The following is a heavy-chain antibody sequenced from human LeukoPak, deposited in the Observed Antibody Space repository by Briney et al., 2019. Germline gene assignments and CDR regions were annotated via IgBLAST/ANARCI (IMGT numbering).Heavy chain of an antibody. Sequence: PGGSLRLSCAASGFTFSSYSMNWVRQAPGKGVEWVSSISTSSLYLYYADSVRGRFTISRDNAKNSLYLQMNSLRAEDTALYYCAREQYYYDSSGYYFGSYYYYYYMDVWGKGTTVAVSS. D-gene: IGHD3-22*01. CDR1: GFTFSSYS. CDR3: AREQYYYDSSGYYFGSYYYYYYMDV. V-gene: IGHV3-21*04. CDR2: ISTSSLYL. J-gene: IGHJ6*03.